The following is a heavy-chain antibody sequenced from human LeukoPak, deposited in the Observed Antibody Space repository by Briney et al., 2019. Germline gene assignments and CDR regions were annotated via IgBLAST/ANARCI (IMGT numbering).Heavy chain of an antibody. CDR2: ISRSGSTR. Sequence: GGSLRLSCAASGFTFSSYEMNWVRQAPVKGLEWVSYISRSGSTRYYADSVKGRFTISRDNAKNSLYLQMNSLRAEDTAVYFCARSGYSYGQPFDHWGLGALVTVSS. CDR1: GFTFSSYE. D-gene: IGHD5-18*01. CDR3: ARSGYSYGQPFDH. J-gene: IGHJ4*02. V-gene: IGHV3-48*03.